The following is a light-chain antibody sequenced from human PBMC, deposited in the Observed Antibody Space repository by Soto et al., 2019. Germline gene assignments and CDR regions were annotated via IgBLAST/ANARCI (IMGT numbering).Light chain of an antibody. V-gene: IGKV3-15*01. CDR1: QSVFSS. Sequence: EIVMTQSPATLSVSPGERATLSCRASQSVFSSLAWYQQKPGQAPRLLIYGAATRATGIPARFSGSGSGTEFTLTISSLQAEDSAVYFCQQYNNWPTWTFGQGTKVDIK. CDR2: GAA. CDR3: QQYNNWPTWT. J-gene: IGKJ1*01.